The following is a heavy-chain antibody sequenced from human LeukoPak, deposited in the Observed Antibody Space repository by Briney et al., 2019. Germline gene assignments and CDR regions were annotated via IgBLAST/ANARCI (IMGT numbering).Heavy chain of an antibody. V-gene: IGHV3-48*01. CDR2: ISSSSSTI. D-gene: IGHD3-22*01. J-gene: IGHJ3*02. CDR1: GFTSSSYS. Sequence: GSLRLSCAASGFTSSSYSMNWVRQAPGKGLEWVSYISSSSSTIYYADSVKGRFTISRDNAKNSLYLQMNSLRAEDTAVYYCARAPVVTPHDAFDIWGQGTMVTVSS. CDR3: ARAPVVTPHDAFDI.